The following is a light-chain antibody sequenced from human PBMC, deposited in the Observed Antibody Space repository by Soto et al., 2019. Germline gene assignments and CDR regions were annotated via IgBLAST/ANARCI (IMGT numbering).Light chain of an antibody. J-gene: IGKJ5*01. CDR3: QQSDSTPIT. Sequence: DIQMAQSPSSLSASVGDRVTITCRAGQSITSYLNWYQQKPGKAPKLLMYGASTLQSGVPSRFSGSGSGTDFTITISSLQPEDFATYYCQQSDSTPITFGQGTRLEIK. V-gene: IGKV1-39*01. CDR2: GAS. CDR1: QSITSY.